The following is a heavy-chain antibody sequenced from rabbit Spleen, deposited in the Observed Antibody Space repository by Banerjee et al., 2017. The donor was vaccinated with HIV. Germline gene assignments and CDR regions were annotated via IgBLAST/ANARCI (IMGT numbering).Heavy chain of an antibody. J-gene: IGHJ4*01. CDR3: ARDMGVAAGYYFKL. CDR2: FYGGVSAYT. Sequence: QSLEESRGGLVKPGASLTLTCTVSGFSFNSDYYMCWVRQAPGKGLEWIACFYGGVSAYTYYASWAKGRFTISKTSSTTVTLQMTSLTAADTATYFCARDMGVAAGYYFKLWGQGTLVTVS. CDR1: GFSFNSDYY. V-gene: IGHV1S40*01. D-gene: IGHD4-1*01.